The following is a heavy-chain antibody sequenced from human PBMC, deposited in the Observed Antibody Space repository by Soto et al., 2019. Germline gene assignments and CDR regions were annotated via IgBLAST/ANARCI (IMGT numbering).Heavy chain of an antibody. D-gene: IGHD2-21*02. V-gene: IGHV4-39*01. Sequence: PSETLSLTCTVSGGSISSSSYYWGWIRQPPGKGLEWIGSIYYSGSTYYNPSLKSRVTISVDTSKNQFSLKLSSVTAADTAVYYCARRVVVTAMPFDYWGQGTLVTVS. CDR3: ARRVVVTAMPFDY. CDR2: IYYSGST. J-gene: IGHJ4*02. CDR1: GGSISSSSYY.